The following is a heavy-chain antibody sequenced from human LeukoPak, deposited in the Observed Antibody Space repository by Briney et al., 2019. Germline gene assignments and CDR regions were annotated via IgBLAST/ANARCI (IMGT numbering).Heavy chain of an antibody. CDR2: ITPYNGNR. V-gene: IGHV1-45*02. CDR1: GYTFTYRY. CDR3: ARLALYSTKSDYYFES. J-gene: IGHJ4*02. D-gene: IGHD2-2*01. Sequence: GASVNVSCKASGYTFTYRYLHWVRQAPGQAFEWMGWITPYNGNRNYAKKFQDRVTITRDTSLSTAHMELSSLRSEDTAMYYCARLALYSTKSDYYFESWGQGTLVTVSS.